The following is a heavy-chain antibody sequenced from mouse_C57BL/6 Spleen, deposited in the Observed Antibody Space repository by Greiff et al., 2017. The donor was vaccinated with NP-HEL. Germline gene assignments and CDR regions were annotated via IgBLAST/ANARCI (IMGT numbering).Heavy chain of an antibody. V-gene: IGHV1-81*01. D-gene: IGHD2-2*01. J-gene: IGHJ4*01. CDR2: IYPRSGNT. Sequence: VKLQESGAELARPGASVKLSCKASGYTFTSYGISWVKQRTGQGLEWIGEIYPRSGNTYYNEKFKGKATLTADKSSSTAYMELRSLTSEDSAVYFCARRGYDGDYYAMDYWGQGTSVTVSS. CDR1: GYTFTSYG. CDR3: ARRGYDGDYYAMDY.